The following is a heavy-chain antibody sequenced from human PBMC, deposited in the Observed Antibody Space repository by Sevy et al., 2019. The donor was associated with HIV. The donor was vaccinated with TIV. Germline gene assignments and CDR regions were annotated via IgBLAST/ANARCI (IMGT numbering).Heavy chain of an antibody. Sequence: GGSLRLSCTTSGFTFSAYAMHWVRQAPGKGLEWVAIIWSDGAYQYHGDSVKGRFTISRDNSKNTLYLQMNSLRAEDTAVYYCARGDIAVAALDYWGQGTLVTVSS. J-gene: IGHJ4*02. CDR3: ARGDIAVAALDY. D-gene: IGHD6-19*01. V-gene: IGHV3-33*01. CDR1: GFTFSAYA. CDR2: IWSDGAYQ.